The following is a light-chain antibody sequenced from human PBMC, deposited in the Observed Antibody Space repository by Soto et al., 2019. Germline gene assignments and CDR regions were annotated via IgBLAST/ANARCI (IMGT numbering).Light chain of an antibody. Sequence: QSALTQPPSASGSPGQSVTISCTGTSSDVGGYNYVSWYQQHPGKAPKLMISEVSKRTSGVPDRFSGSKSGNTASLTVSGIQAEDEADYYCRSFARNNNLVFGGGTKLTVL. CDR1: SSDVGGYNY. CDR3: RSFARNNNLV. V-gene: IGLV2-8*01. J-gene: IGLJ2*01. CDR2: EVS.